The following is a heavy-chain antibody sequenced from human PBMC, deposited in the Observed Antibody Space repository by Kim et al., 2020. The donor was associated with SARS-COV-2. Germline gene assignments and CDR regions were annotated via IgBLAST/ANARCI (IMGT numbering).Heavy chain of an antibody. CDR2: IKQDGNEK. CDR3: AREGPSQVGATDTGDAFDL. CDR1: EFSFRDFC. J-gene: IGHJ3*01. V-gene: IGHV3-7*01. D-gene: IGHD1-26*01. Sequence: GGFLRLSCVASEFSFRDFCMSWVRQAPGKGLEWVADIKQDGNEKKYLDSVKGRFTISRDNDKNSLYLQMNRLRADDTAIYYCAREGPSQVGATDTGDAFDLWGQGTVVTVSS.